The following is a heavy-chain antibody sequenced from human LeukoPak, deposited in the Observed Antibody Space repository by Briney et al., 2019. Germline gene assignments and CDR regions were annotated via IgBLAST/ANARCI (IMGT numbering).Heavy chain of an antibody. D-gene: IGHD3-9*01. Sequence: SETLSLTCTVSGYSISSGYYWGWIRQPPGKGLEWIGSIYHSGSTYYNPSLKSRVTISVDTSKNQFSLKLSSVTAADTAVYYCARRRILTGYLDYWGQGTLVTVSS. CDR3: ARRRILTGYLDY. CDR1: GYSISSGYY. CDR2: IYHSGST. V-gene: IGHV4-38-2*02. J-gene: IGHJ4*02.